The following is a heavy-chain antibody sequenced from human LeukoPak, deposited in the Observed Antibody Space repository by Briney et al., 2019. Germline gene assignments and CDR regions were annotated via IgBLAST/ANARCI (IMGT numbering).Heavy chain of an antibody. D-gene: IGHD6-19*01. CDR1: GFTFSSYG. V-gene: IGHV3-33*01. J-gene: IGHJ2*01. Sequence: GGSLRLSCAASGFTFSSYGMHWVRQAPGKGLEWAAVIWYDGSNKYYADSVKGRFTISRDNSKNTLYLQMNGLRAEDTAVYYCARDGEGAVDLWGRGTLVTVSS. CDR3: ARDGEGAVDL. CDR2: IWYDGSNK.